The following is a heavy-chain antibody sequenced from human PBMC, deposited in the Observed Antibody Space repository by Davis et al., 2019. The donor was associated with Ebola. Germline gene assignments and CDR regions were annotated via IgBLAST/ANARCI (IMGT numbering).Heavy chain of an antibody. CDR1: GFTFNDYY. V-gene: IGHV3-11*04. J-gene: IGHJ3*02. CDR3: ARGHSNYPHDAFDI. CDR2: ISTSGDII. Sequence: PGGSLRLSCATSGFTFNDYYMSWIRQAPGKGLEWVSYISTSGDIIYYADSVKGRFTISRDNAKNSLDLQMNSLRAEDTAMYYCARGHSNYPHDAFDIWGQGTMVTVSS. D-gene: IGHD4-11*01.